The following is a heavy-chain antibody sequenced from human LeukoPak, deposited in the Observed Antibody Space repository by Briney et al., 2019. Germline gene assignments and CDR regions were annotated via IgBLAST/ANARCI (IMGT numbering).Heavy chain of an antibody. J-gene: IGHJ2*01. CDR1: GYTFTGYY. CDR2: IHPNSGAT. D-gene: IGHD6-19*01. CDR3: ARDSCGGGGCHFWYFDL. V-gene: IGHV1-2*02. Sequence: ASVKVSCKASGYTFTGYYMHWVRQAPGQGPEWMGSIHPNSGATNYAQKFQGRVTMTRDTSISTASMELSRLKYEDTAVYYCARDSCGGGGCHFWYFDLWGRGTLVTVSS.